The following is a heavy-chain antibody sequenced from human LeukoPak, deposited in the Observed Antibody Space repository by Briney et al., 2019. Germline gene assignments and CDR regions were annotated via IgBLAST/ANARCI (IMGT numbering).Heavy chain of an antibody. CDR1: GFTFSSYA. CDR2: ISNDGSNK. CDR3: ARNLNSGTYYPPTLAY. D-gene: IGHD1-26*01. J-gene: IGHJ4*02. Sequence: GRSLRLSCAASGFTFSSYAMHWVRQAPGKGLEWVAVISNDGSNKNYADSVKGRFTISRDISKNTLYLLMHSLRAEDTAVYYCARNLNSGTYYPPTLAYWGQGALVTVSS. V-gene: IGHV3-30-3*01.